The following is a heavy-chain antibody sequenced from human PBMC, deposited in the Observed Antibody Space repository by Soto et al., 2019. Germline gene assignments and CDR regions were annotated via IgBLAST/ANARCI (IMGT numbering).Heavy chain of an antibody. CDR2: IIPIFGTA. J-gene: IGHJ3*02. CDR1: GGTFSSYA. V-gene: IGHV1-69*01. D-gene: IGHD4-17*01. Sequence: QVQLVQSGAEVKKPGSSVKVSCKASGGTFSSYAISWVRQAPGQGLEWMGGIIPIFGTANYAQKFQGRVKIYADESTSHAYMELSSLRSEDTAVYYCARDRSTTVSAFDIWGQGTMVTVSS. CDR3: ARDRSTTVSAFDI.